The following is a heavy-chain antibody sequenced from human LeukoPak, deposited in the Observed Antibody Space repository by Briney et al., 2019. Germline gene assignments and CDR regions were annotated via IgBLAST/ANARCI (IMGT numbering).Heavy chain of an antibody. D-gene: IGHD6-13*01. CDR2: IYSGGST. V-gene: IGHV3-53*01. J-gene: IGHJ4*02. CDR3: ASHSSSWYGFDY. CDR1: EFTVSSNH. Sequence: PGGSLRLSCAASEFTVSSNHMSWVRQAPGKGLEWVSVIYSGGSTYYADSVKGRFTISRDNSKNTLYLQMNSLRAEDTAVYYCASHSSSWYGFDYRGQGTLVTVSS.